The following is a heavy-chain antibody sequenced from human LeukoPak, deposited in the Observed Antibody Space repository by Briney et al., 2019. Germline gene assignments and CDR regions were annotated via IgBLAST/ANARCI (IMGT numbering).Heavy chain of an antibody. Sequence: GGSLRLSCAASGFTFSSYAMSWVRQAPGKGLEWVSAISGSGGNTYYADSVKGRFTISRDNAKNTLYLQMNSLRAEDTAVYYCTKDGYGGNSHFDYWGQGTLVIVSS. CDR1: GFTFSSYA. V-gene: IGHV3-23*01. CDR3: TKDGYGGNSHFDY. D-gene: IGHD4-23*01. CDR2: ISGSGGNT. J-gene: IGHJ4*02.